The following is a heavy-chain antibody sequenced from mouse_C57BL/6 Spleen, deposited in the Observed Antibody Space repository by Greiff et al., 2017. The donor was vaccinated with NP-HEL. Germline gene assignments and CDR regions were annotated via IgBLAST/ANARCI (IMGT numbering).Heavy chain of an antibody. CDR3: ARKGYAMDY. J-gene: IGHJ4*01. V-gene: IGHV1-50*01. Sequence: VKLKQPGAELVKPGASVKLSCKASGYTFTSYWMQWVKQRPGQGLEWIGEIDPSDSYTNYNQKFKGKATLTVDTSSSTAYMQLSSLTSEDSAVYYCARKGYAMDYWGQGTSVTVSS. CDR2: IDPSDSYT. CDR1: GYTFTSYW.